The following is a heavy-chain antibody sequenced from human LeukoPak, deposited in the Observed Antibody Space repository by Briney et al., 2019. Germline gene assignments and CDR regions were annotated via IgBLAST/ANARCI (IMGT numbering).Heavy chain of an antibody. CDR2: IYYSGST. Sequence: SETLSLTCTVSGGSISRGWIRQPPGKGLEWIGSIYYSGSTYYNPSLKSRVTISVDTSKKQFSLKLGSVTAADTAVYYCARHVGFITMVRGVINNNWFDPWGQGTLVTVSS. CDR1: GGSISR. J-gene: IGHJ5*02. CDR3: ARHVGFITMVRGVINNNWFDP. V-gene: IGHV4-39*01. D-gene: IGHD3-10*01.